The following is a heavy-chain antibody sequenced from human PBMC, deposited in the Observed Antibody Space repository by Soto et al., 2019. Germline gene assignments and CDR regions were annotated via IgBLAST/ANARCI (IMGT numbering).Heavy chain of an antibody. CDR3: AKHYGAAGSYYCMDF. CDR1: GFTFSSYG. V-gene: IGHV3-30*18. Sequence: QVQLVESGGGVVQPGRSLRLSCAASGFTFSSYGMHWVRQAPGKGLEWVAVISYDGSNKYYADSVKGRFTISRDNSKNTLYLQMNSLRAEETAVYYCAKHYGAAGSYYCMDFWGQGTTVTVSS. CDR2: ISYDGSNK. J-gene: IGHJ6*02. D-gene: IGHD6-13*01.